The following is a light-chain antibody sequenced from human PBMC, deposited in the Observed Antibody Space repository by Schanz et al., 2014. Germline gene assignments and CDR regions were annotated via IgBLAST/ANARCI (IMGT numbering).Light chain of an antibody. CDR2: EVV. V-gene: IGLV2-8*01. J-gene: IGLJ3*02. CDR3: SSFEGRHNWV. Sequence: QSALTQPPSASGSPGQSVTISCTGTSSDIGRYNYVSWYQQHPGKAPKLILFEVVKRPTGVPDRFSGSKSGDTASLTVSGLQAEDEATYYCSSFEGRHNWVFGGGTKLT. CDR1: SSDIGRYNY.